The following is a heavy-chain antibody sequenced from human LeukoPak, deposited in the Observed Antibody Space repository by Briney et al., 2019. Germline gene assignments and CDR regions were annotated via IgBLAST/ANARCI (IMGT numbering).Heavy chain of an antibody. D-gene: IGHD3-10*01. CDR1: GYTFSSYG. J-gene: IGHJ5*02. Sequence: SVTVSCKASGYTFSSYGISWVRQAPGQGLEWMGWISAYNGNTKYAQKLQARVTMTTDTSTSTAYMELRSLRSDDTAVYYCARDSVGEGNFDLWGQGTLVTVSS. CDR3: ARDSVGEGNFDL. V-gene: IGHV1-18*01. CDR2: ISAYNGNT.